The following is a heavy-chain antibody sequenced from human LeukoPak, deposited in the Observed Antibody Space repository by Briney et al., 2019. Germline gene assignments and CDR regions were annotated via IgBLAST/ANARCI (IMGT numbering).Heavy chain of an antibody. CDR2: MNPNSGNT. V-gene: IGHV1-8*01. J-gene: IGHJ4*02. CDR1: GYTFTSYD. CDR3: ARGRMVRGVPQFDY. D-gene: IGHD3-10*01. Sequence: ASVKVSCKASGYTFTSYDINWVRQATGQGLEWMGWMNPNSGNTGYAQKFQGRVTMTRNTSISTAYMELSSLRSEDTAVHHCARGRMVRGVPQFDYWGQGTLVTVSS.